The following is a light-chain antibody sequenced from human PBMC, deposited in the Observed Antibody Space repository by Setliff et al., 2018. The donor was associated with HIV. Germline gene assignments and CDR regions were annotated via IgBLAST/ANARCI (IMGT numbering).Light chain of an antibody. CDR1: SSDVGSYNL. V-gene: IGLV2-23*02. CDR2: EVT. CDR3: FSYAGSSIFV. J-gene: IGLJ3*02. Sequence: QSALTPSAPVSGSPGQSITISCTGTSSDVGSYNLVSWYQQHPGDGPKLMIYEVTKRPSGVSDRFSGSKSGNTASLTISGLQAEDEADYYCFSYAGSSIFVFGGGTKVTVL.